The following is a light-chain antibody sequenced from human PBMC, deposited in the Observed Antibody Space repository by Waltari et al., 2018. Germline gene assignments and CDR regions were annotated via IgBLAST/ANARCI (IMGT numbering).Light chain of an antibody. CDR3: SAWDSSLSAWV. Sequence: QAGLTQPPSVSKGLRQTATLTCPGNSNNVGNQGAAWLHQHQGHPPKLLSYRNNNRPSGISERFSASRSGNTASLTITGLQPEDEADYYCSAWDSSLSAWVFGGGTKLTVL. J-gene: IGLJ3*02. CDR2: RNN. CDR1: SNNVGNQG. V-gene: IGLV10-54*04.